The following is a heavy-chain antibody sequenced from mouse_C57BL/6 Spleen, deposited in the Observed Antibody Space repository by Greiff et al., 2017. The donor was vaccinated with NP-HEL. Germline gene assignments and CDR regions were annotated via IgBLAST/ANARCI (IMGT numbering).Heavy chain of an antibody. V-gene: IGHV1-64*01. CDR1: GYTFTSYW. CDR3: ARNPPYAMDY. J-gene: IGHJ4*01. CDR2: IHPNSGST. Sequence: QVQLKQPGAELVKPGASVKLSCKASGYTFTSYWMHWVKQRPGQGLEWIGMIHPNSGSTNYNEKFKSKATLTVDKSSSTAYMQLSSLTSEDSAVYYCARNPPYAMDYWGQGTSVTVSS.